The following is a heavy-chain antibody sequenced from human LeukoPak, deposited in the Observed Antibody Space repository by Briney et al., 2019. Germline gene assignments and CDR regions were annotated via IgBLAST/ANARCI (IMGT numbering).Heavy chain of an antibody. J-gene: IGHJ6*03. V-gene: IGHV4-4*09. CDR1: GGSISSYY. CDR2: IYTSGST. Sequence: SETLSLTCTVYGGSISSYYWSWIRQPPGKGLEWIGYIYTSGSTNYNPSLKSRVTISVDTSKNQFSLKLSSVTAADTAVYYCARLRSGGRFLEWFQYYYYMDVWGKGTTVTVSS. D-gene: IGHD3-3*01. CDR3: ARLRSGGRFLEWFQYYYYMDV.